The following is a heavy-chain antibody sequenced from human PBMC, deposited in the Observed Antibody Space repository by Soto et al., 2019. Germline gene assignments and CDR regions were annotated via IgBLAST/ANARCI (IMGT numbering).Heavy chain of an antibody. Sequence: QVQLQESGPGLVKPSETLSLTCSVSGGSISSDYWSWFRQPPGKRLEYIGFIYNGGSPNYNPSLGSRVTISAARSKNHFSLKLSSVTAADTAVYYCSRGAWFPRGYGMDVWGRGTKVTVS. CDR1: GGSISSDY. J-gene: IGHJ6*02. V-gene: IGHV4-59*01. D-gene: IGHD3-10*01. CDR2: IYNGGSP. CDR3: SRGAWFPRGYGMDV.